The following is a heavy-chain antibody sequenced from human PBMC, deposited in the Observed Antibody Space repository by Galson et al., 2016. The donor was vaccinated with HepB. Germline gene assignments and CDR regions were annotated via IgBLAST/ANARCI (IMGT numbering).Heavy chain of an antibody. J-gene: IGHJ4*02. V-gene: IGHV3-9*01. CDR1: GFTFDDYA. Sequence: SLRLSCAASGFTFDDYAMHWVRQAPGKGLEWVAGISWNSGTIDYVDSVKGRFTISRDNAKNSLYLQMSSLRTEDTALYYCAKVGWFGEYIPYYFDSWGRGILVTVCS. CDR2: ISWNSGTI. D-gene: IGHD3-10*01. CDR3: AKVGWFGEYIPYYFDS.